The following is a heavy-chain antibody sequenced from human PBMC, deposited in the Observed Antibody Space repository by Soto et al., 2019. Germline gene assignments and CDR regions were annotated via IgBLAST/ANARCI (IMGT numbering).Heavy chain of an antibody. Sequence: ASVKVSCKASGYTFTSYAMHWVRQAPGQRLEWMGWINAGNGNTKYSQKFQGRVTITRDTSASTAYMELSSLRSEDTAVYYCARVSNILTGYRRSLDAFDIWGQGTMVTVSS. CDR2: INAGNGNT. CDR1: GYTFTSYA. V-gene: IGHV1-3*01. J-gene: IGHJ3*02. D-gene: IGHD3-9*01. CDR3: ARVSNILTGYRRSLDAFDI.